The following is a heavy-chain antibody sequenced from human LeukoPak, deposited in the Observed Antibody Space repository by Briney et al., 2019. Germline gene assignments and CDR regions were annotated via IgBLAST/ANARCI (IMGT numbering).Heavy chain of an antibody. Sequence: ASVKVSCKASGYRFTSYAINWVRQAPGQGLEWVGWINPSGGGTSYAQKFQGRVTMTRDTSTSTVYMDLRSLRSEDTAVYFCARDMLAVPSNWFDPWGQGTLVTVSS. CDR2: INPSGGGT. CDR1: GYRFTSYA. D-gene: IGHD2-8*01. V-gene: IGHV1-46*01. J-gene: IGHJ5*02. CDR3: ARDMLAVPSNWFDP.